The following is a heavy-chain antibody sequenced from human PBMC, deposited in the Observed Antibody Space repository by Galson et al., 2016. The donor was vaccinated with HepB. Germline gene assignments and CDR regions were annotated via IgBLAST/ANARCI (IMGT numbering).Heavy chain of an antibody. D-gene: IGHD2-8*02. V-gene: IGHV3-53*01. CDR1: GFSVSSYY. CDR3: AGDGPWWPFDY. CDR2: IYSNGAT. J-gene: IGHJ4*02. Sequence: SLRLSCAVSGFSVSSYYLSWVRQPPGKGLEWLSAIYSNGATFYADSVRGRFIISRDSSKNKVFLEMNSLRGEDTAMYVCAGDGPWWPFDYWGQGTLVTVST.